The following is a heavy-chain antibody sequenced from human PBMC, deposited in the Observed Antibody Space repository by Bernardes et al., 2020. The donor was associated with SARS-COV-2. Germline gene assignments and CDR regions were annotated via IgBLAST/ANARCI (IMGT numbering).Heavy chain of an antibody. V-gene: IGHV3-74*01. Sequence: GGSLRLSCAASGFTFSRYWMHWVRQAPGKGLVWVSRINSDGSSTSYADSVKGRFTISRDNAKNTLYLQMNSLRAEDTAVYYCARERDSNDDYFDYWGQGTLVIVSP. CDR3: ARERDSNDDYFDY. CDR1: GFTFSRYW. CDR2: INSDGSST. J-gene: IGHJ4*02. D-gene: IGHD4-4*01.